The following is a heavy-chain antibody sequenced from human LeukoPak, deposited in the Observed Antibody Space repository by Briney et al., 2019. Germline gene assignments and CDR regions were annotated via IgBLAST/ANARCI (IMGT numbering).Heavy chain of an antibody. D-gene: IGHD2-2*01. CDR3: ARFAPAATYYYYYMDV. CDR2: INPNSGGT. V-gene: IGHV1-2*02. J-gene: IGHJ6*03. Sequence: ASVKVSCKASGYTFTGYYMHWVRQAPGQGLEWMGWINPNSGGTNYAQKFQGRVTMTRDTSISTAYMELSRLRSDDTAVYYCARFAPAATYYYYYMDVWGKGTTVTVSS. CDR1: GYTFTGYY.